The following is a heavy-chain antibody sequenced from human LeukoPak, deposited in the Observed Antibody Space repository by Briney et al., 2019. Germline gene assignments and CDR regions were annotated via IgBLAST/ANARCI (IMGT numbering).Heavy chain of an antibody. D-gene: IGHD2-2*01. Sequence: GGSLRLSCAASGFTFSSSYISWVRQAPGKGLEWVSAIYSGGTTYYADSVRGRFTISRDNSKNTLYLLMNSLRAEDTAMYHCARQTGESTNFDNWGQGTLVTVSS. CDR1: GFTFSSSY. V-gene: IGHV3-53*01. J-gene: IGHJ4*02. CDR3: ARQTGESTNFDN. CDR2: IYSGGTT.